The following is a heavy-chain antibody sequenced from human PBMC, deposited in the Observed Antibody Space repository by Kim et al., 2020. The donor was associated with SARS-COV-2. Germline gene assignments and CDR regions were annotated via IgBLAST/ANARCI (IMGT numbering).Heavy chain of an antibody. J-gene: IGHJ3*02. V-gene: IGHV4-31*03. Sequence: SETLSLTCTVSGGSISSGGYYWSWIRQHPGKGLEWIGYIYYSGSTYYNPSLKSRVTISVDTSKNQFSLKLSSVTAADTAVYYCARTLGRWPLAFDIWGQGTMVTVSS. CDR3: ARTLGRWPLAFDI. CDR1: GGSISSGGYY. D-gene: IGHD3-3*02. CDR2: IYYSGST.